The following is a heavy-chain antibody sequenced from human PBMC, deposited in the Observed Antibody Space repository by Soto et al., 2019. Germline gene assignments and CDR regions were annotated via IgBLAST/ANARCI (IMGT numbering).Heavy chain of an antibody. CDR2: NYYNGST. Sequence: SETLSLTCTVSGGSISSYYWSWIRQPPGKGLEWIGYNYYNGSTNYNPSLKSRITIKVDTSKNQFSLKLNSVTAADTDVYYCARDTAITFGAYYYYYYGMDVWGQGTTVTVSS. D-gene: IGHD3-16*01. CDR1: GGSISSYY. J-gene: IGHJ6*02. V-gene: IGHV4-59*01. CDR3: ARDTAITFGAYYYYYYGMDV.